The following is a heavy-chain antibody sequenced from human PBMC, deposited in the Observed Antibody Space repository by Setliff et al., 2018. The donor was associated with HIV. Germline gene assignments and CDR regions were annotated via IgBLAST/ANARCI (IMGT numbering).Heavy chain of an antibody. CDR1: GDSIGSNTFY. Sequence: SETLSLTCSVYGDSIGSNTFYWGRLRRPPGKEPEWIGSINHSGNTYYYPSLKSRVTMSVDTSKNQFSLRLSSVTATDTAVYYCARHRASSSGFPLDFWGQVILVTVSS. V-gene: IGHV4-39*01. CDR3: ARHRASSSGFPLDF. D-gene: IGHD6-6*01. CDR2: INHSGNT. J-gene: IGHJ4*02.